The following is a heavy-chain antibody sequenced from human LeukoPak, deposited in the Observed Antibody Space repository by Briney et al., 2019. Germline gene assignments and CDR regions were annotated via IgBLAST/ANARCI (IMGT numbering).Heavy chain of an antibody. CDR1: GYTFTSYY. Sequence: ASVKVSCKASGYTFTSYYMHWVRQAPGQGLEWMGRIIPILGIANYAQKFQGRVTITADKSTSTAYMELSSLRSEDTAVYYCARDRPYCSSTSCYGHWFDPWGQGTLVTVSS. CDR3: ARDRPYCSSTSCYGHWFDP. D-gene: IGHD2-2*01. J-gene: IGHJ5*02. V-gene: IGHV1-69*04. CDR2: IIPILGIA.